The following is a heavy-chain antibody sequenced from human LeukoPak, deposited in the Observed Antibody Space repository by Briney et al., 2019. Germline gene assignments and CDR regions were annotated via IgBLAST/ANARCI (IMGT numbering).Heavy chain of an antibody. V-gene: IGHV3-21*01. CDR3: ARDLPGTYYYYGMDV. CDR2: ISSSSSYI. D-gene: IGHD1/OR15-1a*01. J-gene: IGHJ6*02. CDR1: GFTFSSYS. Sequence: PGGSLRLSCAASGFTFSSYSMNWVRQAPGKGLEWVSSISSSSSYIYYADSVKGRFTIFRDNAKNSLYLQMNSLRAEDTAVYYCARDLPGTYYYYGMDVWGQGTTVTVSS.